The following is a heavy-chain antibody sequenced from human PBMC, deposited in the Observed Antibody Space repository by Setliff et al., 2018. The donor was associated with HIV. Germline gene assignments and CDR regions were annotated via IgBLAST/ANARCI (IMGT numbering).Heavy chain of an antibody. Sequence: VKVSCKASGYTFTDYYMHWVQQAPGKGLEWMGRVDPEDGETIYAEKFQGRVTITADTSTDTAYMELSSLRSEDTAVYYCATFRYCSGGSCPPFDYWGQGTLVTVSS. V-gene: IGHV1-69-2*01. J-gene: IGHJ4*02. CDR1: GYTFTDYY. CDR3: ATFRYCSGGSCPPFDY. D-gene: IGHD2-15*01. CDR2: VDPEDGET.